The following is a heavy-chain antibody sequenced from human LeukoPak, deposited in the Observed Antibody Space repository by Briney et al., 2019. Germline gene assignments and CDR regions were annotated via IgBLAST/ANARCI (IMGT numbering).Heavy chain of an antibody. CDR2: IYPGDSDT. CDR3: ARSGGIAADGTRPFDY. D-gene: IGHD6-13*01. Sequence: GESLKISCKGSGYSFTSYWIGWVRQMPGKGLEWMGIIYPGDSDTRYSPSFQGQVTISADKSISTAYLQWSSLKASDTAMYYCARSGGIAADGTRPFDYWGQGTLVTVSS. CDR1: GYSFTSYW. V-gene: IGHV5-51*01. J-gene: IGHJ4*02.